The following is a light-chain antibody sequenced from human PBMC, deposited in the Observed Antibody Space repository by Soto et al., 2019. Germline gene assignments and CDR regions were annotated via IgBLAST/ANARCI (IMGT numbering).Light chain of an antibody. Sequence: EILMTQSPATLSVSPGERVTLSCRASQGIGDTLAWYQQKPGQTPRLLIYDTSIRATGVPARFSGSRSGAEFTLTISSLQSEDFAVYYCQHYVNWPLTFGGGTKVESK. CDR2: DTS. CDR3: QHYVNWPLT. V-gene: IGKV3-15*01. CDR1: QGIGDT. J-gene: IGKJ4*01.